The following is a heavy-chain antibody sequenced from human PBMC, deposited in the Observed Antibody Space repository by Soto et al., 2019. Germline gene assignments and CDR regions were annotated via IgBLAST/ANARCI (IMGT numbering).Heavy chain of an antibody. CDR2: MNPNSGNT. CDR3: ARMATSGTLNWFDP. J-gene: IGHJ5*02. CDR1: GYTFGNND. V-gene: IGHV1-8*01. Sequence: ASVKVSSKASGYTFGNNDISWVRQATGQGLEWMGWMNPNSGNTGYAQKFQGRVSMTRNTSITTAYLELSSLRSDDTAIYYCARMATSGTLNWFDPWGQGTLVTVSS.